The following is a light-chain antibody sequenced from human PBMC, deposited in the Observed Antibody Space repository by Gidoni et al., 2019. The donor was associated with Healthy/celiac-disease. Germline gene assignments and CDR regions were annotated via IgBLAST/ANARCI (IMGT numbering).Light chain of an antibody. CDR2: KDS. CDR3: YSAADNNQGV. CDR1: VLAKKY. V-gene: IGLV3-27*01. J-gene: IGLJ3*02. Sequence: SYELTQPSSVSVSPGQTARITCSGDVLAKKYARWFQQKPGQAPVLVIYKDSERPSGIPERFPGSSSGTTVTLTISGAQVEDEADYYCYSAADNNQGVFGGGTKLTVL.